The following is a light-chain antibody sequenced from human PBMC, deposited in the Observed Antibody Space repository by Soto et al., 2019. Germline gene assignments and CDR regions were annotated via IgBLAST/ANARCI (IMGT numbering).Light chain of an antibody. Sequence: QSVLTQPASVSGSPGQSITISCTGASSDAGGYNSVSWHQHHPGKAPKLIIYDVSIRPSRVSSRFSGSKSGNMASLTISGLQPEDEAEYFCSSYTSSSTLYVFGTGTKLTVL. CDR3: SSYTSSSTLYV. CDR2: DVS. J-gene: IGLJ1*01. V-gene: IGLV2-14*03. CDR1: SSDAGGYNS.